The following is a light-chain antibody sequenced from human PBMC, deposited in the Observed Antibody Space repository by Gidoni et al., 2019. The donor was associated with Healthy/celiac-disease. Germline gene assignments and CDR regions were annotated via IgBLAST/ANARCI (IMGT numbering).Light chain of an antibody. CDR3: LQDYNYSWT. CDR1: QGIRND. CDR2: AAS. J-gene: IGKJ1*01. V-gene: IGKV1-6*01. Sequence: AIQMTQSPSSLSASVGDRVTITCRASQGIRNDLGWYQQKPGKAPKLLIYAASSLQSGVPSRFSGSGSGTDFTLTISSLQPEDFATYYCLQDYNYSWTVGQXTKVEIK.